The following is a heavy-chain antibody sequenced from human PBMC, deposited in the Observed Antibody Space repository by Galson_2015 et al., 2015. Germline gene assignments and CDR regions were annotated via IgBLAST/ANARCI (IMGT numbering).Heavy chain of an antibody. Sequence: SLRLSCAPSGFTFSSYTTTWVRQAPGKGLEWVSSVSSSSIYIYYADSVKGRFTISRDNAKNSLYLQMNSLRAEDTAVYYCARVWRSSVWYEGGMDVWGQGTTVTVSS. D-gene: IGHD6-19*01. CDR3: ARVWRSSVWYEGGMDV. V-gene: IGHV3-21*01. J-gene: IGHJ6*02. CDR1: GFTFSSYT. CDR2: VSSSSIYI.